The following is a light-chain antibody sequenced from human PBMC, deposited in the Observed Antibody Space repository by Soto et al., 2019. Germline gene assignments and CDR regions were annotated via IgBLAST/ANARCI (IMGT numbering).Light chain of an antibody. CDR2: GAS. CDR3: QQYGRSPRT. J-gene: IGKJ1*01. Sequence: EIVLTQSPGTLSLSPGDRATLSCRASQSVSSSYLGWYQQKPGQAPRLLIYGASSRSTGIPDRFSGSGSGTDFTLTISRLEPEDFAVYYCQQYGRSPRTFGQGTKVEIK. CDR1: QSVSSSY. V-gene: IGKV3-20*01.